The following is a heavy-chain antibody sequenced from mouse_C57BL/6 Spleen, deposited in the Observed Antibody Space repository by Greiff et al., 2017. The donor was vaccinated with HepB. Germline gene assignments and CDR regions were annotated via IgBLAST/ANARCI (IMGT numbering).Heavy chain of an antibody. CDR1: GYSFTDYN. J-gene: IGHJ4*01. D-gene: IGHD1-1*01. Sequence: EVQLQQSGPELVKPGASVKISCKASGYSFTDYNMNWVKQSNGKSLEWIGVINPNYGTTSYNQKFKGKATLTVDQSSSTAYMQLNSLTSEDSAVYYCARWKITTVVPNYYAMDYWGQGTSVTVSS. V-gene: IGHV1-39*01. CDR3: ARWKITTVVPNYYAMDY. CDR2: INPNYGTT.